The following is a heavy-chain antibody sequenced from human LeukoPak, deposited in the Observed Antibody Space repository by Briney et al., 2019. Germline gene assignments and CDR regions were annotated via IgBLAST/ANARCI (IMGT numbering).Heavy chain of an antibody. Sequence: GGSLRLSCAASGFTFSSYAMHWVRQAPGKGLEWVAVISYDGSNKYYADSVKGRFTISRDNAKNSLYLQMNSLRAEDTAEYYCARDRRDGYNYDYWGQGTLVTVSS. CDR1: GFTFSSYA. CDR2: ISYDGSNK. J-gene: IGHJ4*02. CDR3: ARDRRDGYNYDY. V-gene: IGHV3-30*04. D-gene: IGHD5-24*01.